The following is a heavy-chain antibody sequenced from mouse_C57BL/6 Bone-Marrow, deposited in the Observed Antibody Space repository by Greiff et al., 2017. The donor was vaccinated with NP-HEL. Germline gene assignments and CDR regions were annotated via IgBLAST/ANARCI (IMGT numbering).Heavy chain of an antibody. V-gene: IGHV5-9*01. Sequence: EVKVVESGGGLVKPGGSLKLSCAASGFTFSSYTMSWVRQTPEKRLEWVATISGGGGNTYYPDSVKGRFTISRDNAKNTLYLQMSSLRSEDTALYYCARHEDYYGSSPWFAYWGQGTLVTVSA. D-gene: IGHD1-1*01. J-gene: IGHJ3*01. CDR3: ARHEDYYGSSPWFAY. CDR2: ISGGGGNT. CDR1: GFTFSSYT.